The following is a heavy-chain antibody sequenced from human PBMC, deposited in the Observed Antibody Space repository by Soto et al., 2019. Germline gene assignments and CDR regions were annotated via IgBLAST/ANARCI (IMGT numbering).Heavy chain of an antibody. CDR2: IWYDGSNK. Sequence: GGSLRLSCAASGFTFSSYGMHWVRQAPGKGLEWVAVIWYDGSNKYYADSVKGRFTISRDNSKNKLYLQMNSLRAEDTAVYYCARQPYCSSTSCYPFSNWFDPWGQGTLVTVSS. V-gene: IGHV3-33*01. CDR1: GFTFSSYG. CDR3: ARQPYCSSTSCYPFSNWFDP. D-gene: IGHD2-2*01. J-gene: IGHJ5*02.